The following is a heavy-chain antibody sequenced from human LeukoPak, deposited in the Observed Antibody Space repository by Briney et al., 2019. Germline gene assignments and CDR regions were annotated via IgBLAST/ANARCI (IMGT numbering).Heavy chain of an antibody. V-gene: IGHV4-61*02. D-gene: IGHD1-14*01. CDR2: IYTGGST. Sequence: PSQTLSVTCTQSRGSISSGSYYWSWIRQPAGNGLEWIARIYTGGSTNYNPSLKSRVTISVDTSKNQFSLKLSSVTAADTAVYYCAREPDYYYYGMDVWGQGTTVTVSS. CDR3: AREPDYYYYGMDV. CDR1: RGSISSGSYY. J-gene: IGHJ6*02.